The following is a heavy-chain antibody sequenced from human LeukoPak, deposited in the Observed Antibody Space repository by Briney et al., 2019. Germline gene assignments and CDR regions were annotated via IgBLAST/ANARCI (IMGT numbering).Heavy chain of an antibody. CDR3: ARVGIRTMFWGFCDY. CDR1: GFTFSSYS. CDR2: ISSSSSYI. Sequence: PGGSLRLSCAASGFTFSSYSMSCVRQAPGEGLEWVSSISSSSSYIYYADSVKGRFTVSGDTTKNPLYQKMNSLTAEDTAVYYCARVGIRTMFWGFCDYWRQGTLVTVSS. D-gene: IGHD3-9*01. V-gene: IGHV3-21*01. J-gene: IGHJ4*02.